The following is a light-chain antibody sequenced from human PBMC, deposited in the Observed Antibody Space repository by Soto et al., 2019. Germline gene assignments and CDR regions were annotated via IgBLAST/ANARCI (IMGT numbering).Light chain of an antibody. CDR2: GAS. V-gene: IGKV3-15*01. CDR3: QQYGSSPLT. J-gene: IGKJ4*01. CDR1: QTVSTN. Sequence: EMVMTQSPATLSVSPGERATLSCRASQTVSTNLAWYQQKPGQAPRLLIYGASTRATGIPARFSGSGSGTEFTLTISSLQSEDFAVYYCQQYGSSPLTFGGGTKVDIK.